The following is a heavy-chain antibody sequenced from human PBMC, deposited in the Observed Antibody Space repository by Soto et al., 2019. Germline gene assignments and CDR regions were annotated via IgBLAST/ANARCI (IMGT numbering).Heavy chain of an antibody. V-gene: IGHV3-30*18. CDR2: ISYDGSNK. D-gene: IGHD1-26*01. J-gene: IGHJ3*02. Sequence: QVQLVESGGGVVQPGRSLRLSCAASGFTFSSYGMHWVRQAPGKGLEWVAVISYDGSNKYYADFVKGRFTISRDNSKNTLYLQMNSLRAEDTAVYYCAKNIGGIVAGAFDIWGQGTMVTVSS. CDR3: AKNIGGIVAGAFDI. CDR1: GFTFSSYG.